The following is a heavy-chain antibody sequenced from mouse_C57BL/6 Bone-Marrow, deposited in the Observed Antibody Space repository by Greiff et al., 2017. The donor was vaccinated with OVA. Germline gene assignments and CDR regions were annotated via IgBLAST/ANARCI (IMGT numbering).Heavy chain of an antibody. CDR2: IDPETGGT. D-gene: IGHD2-5*01. V-gene: IGHV1-15*01. Sequence: VQLQQSGAELVRPGASVTLSCKASGYTFTDYEMHWVKQTPVHGLEWIGAIDPETGGTAYNQKFKGKAILTADKSSSTAYMELRSLTSEDSAVYYCTRKSNLYYYAMDYWGKGTSDTVSS. CDR1: GYTFTDYE. J-gene: IGHJ4*01. CDR3: TRKSNLYYYAMDY.